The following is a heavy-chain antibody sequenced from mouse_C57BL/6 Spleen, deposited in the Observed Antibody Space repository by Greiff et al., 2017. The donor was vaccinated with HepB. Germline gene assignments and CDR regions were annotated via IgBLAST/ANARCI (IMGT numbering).Heavy chain of an antibody. Sequence: VQLKESGPGLVKPSQSLSLTCSVTGYSITSGYYWNWIRQFPGNKLEWMGYISYDGSNNYNPSLKNRTSITRDTSKNQFFLKLNSVTTEDTAPYYCARGIPLTVWFAYWGQGTLVTVSA. J-gene: IGHJ3*01. D-gene: IGHD4-1*01. CDR3: ARGIPLTVWFAY. CDR2: ISYDGSN. V-gene: IGHV3-6*01. CDR1: GYSITSGYY.